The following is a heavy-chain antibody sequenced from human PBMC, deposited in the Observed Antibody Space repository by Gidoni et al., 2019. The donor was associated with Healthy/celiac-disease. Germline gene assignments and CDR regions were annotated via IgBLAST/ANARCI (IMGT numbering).Heavy chain of an antibody. J-gene: IGHJ5*02. D-gene: IGHD6-19*01. CDR2: ISGSGGST. V-gene: IGHV3-23*01. CDR1: GFTFSSYA. CDR3: AKDLSIAVAGGWFDP. Sequence: EVQLLESGGGLVQPGGSLRLSCSASGFTFSSYAMSWVRQAPGKGLEWVSAISGSGGSTYYADSVKGRFTISRDNSKNTLYLQMNSLRAEDTAVYYCAKDLSIAVAGGWFDPWGQGTLVTVSS.